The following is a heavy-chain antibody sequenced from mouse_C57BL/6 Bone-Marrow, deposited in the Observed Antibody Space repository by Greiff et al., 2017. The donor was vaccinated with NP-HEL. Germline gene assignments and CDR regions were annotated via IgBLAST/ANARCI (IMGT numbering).Heavy chain of an antibody. CDR1: GFTFSSYA. V-gene: IGHV5-4*01. CDR2: ISDGGSYT. CDR3: ARDLGGITTVVAFDY. D-gene: IGHD1-1*01. Sequence: EVKVVESGGGLVKPGGSLKLSCAASGFTFSSYAMSWVRQTPEKRLEWVATISDGGSYTYYPDNVKGRFTISRDNAKNNLYLLMSRLKSEDTAMYYFARDLGGITTVVAFDYWGQGTTLTVSS. J-gene: IGHJ2*01.